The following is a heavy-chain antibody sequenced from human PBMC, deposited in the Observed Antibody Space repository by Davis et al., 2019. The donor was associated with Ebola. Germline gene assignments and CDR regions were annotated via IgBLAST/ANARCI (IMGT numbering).Heavy chain of an antibody. Sequence: AASVKVSCKASGYTFTGYYMHWVRQAPGQGLEWMGWISAYNGNTNYAQKLQGRVTMTTDTSTSTAYMELRSLRSDDTAVYYCARDGYSGSYGYWGQGTLVTVSS. J-gene: IGHJ4*02. V-gene: IGHV1-18*04. CDR2: ISAYNGNT. D-gene: IGHD1-26*01. CDR3: ARDGYSGSYGY. CDR1: GYTFTGYY.